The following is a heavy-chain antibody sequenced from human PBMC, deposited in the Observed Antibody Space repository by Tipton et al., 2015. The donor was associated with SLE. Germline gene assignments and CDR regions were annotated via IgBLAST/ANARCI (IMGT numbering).Heavy chain of an antibody. J-gene: IGHJ5*02. D-gene: IGHD4-11*01. Sequence: TLSLTCSVSGGSINVGFYYWGWIRQHPGKGLECIGNVYYSGNTNYNPSLRSRVTISVDTSKNQFSLALTSVTAADTAVYYCAREDDSSYGNWFDPWGQGPLVTVSS. CDR3: AREDDSSYGNWFDP. V-gene: IGHV4-31*03. CDR2: VYYSGNT. CDR1: GGSINVGFYY.